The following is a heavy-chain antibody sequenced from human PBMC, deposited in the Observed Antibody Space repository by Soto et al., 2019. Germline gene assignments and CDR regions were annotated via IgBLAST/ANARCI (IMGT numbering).Heavy chain of an antibody. CDR1: GYTFTSYG. V-gene: IGHV1-18*01. D-gene: IGHD1-26*01. CDR2: ISAYNGNT. CDR3: QRVEELDFGRAFDY. J-gene: IGHJ4*02. Sequence: ASVKVSCKASGYTFTSYGISWVRQAPGQGLERMGWISAYNGNTNYAQKLQGRVTMTTDTSTSTAYMELRSLRSDDTAVYYCQRVEELDFGRAFDYGGQGTLVTVSS.